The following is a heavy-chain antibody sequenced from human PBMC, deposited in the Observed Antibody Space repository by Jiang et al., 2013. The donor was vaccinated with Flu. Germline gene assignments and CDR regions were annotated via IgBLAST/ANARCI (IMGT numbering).Heavy chain of an antibody. Sequence: VQLVESGGGVVQPGWSLRLSGAASTLTFSTYDMHWVRQAPGGGLEWVAFISFDGSNKFYADSVKGRFFISRDNSRNTLYLQMNTLTTEDTAVYYCAGPPPANWGQGTLVTVSS. D-gene: IGHD1-14*01. CDR1: TLTFSTYD. J-gene: IGHJ4*02. CDR3: AGPPPAN. V-gene: IGHV3-30*02. CDR2: ISFDGSNK.